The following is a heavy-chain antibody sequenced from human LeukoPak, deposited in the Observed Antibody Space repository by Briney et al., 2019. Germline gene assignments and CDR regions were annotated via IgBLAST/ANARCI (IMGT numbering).Heavy chain of an antibody. CDR3: ARDFYYGGNSKSPANYCYYMDV. CDR2: ISYDGSNK. J-gene: IGHJ6*03. Sequence: GGSLRLSCAASGFTFSSYAMHWVRQAPGKGLEWVAVISYDGSNKYYADSVKGRFTISRDNSKNTLYLQMNSLRAEDTAVYYCARDFYYGGNSKSPANYCYYMDVWGKGTTVTVYS. V-gene: IGHV3-30-3*01. D-gene: IGHD4-23*01. CDR1: GFTFSSYA.